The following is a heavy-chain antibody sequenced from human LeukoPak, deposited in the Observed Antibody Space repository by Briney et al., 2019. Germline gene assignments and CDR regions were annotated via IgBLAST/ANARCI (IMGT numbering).Heavy chain of an antibody. CDR2: IIPIFGTA. CDR3: ARAGRRVVTATTYWYFDL. V-gene: IGHV1-69*05. J-gene: IGHJ2*01. Sequence: SVKVSCKASGGTFISYAISWVRQAPGQGLEWMGGIIPIFGTANYAQKFQGRVTITTDESTSTAYMELSSLRSEDTAVYYCARAGRRVVTATTYWYFDLWGRGTLVTVSS. CDR1: GGTFISYA. D-gene: IGHD2-21*02.